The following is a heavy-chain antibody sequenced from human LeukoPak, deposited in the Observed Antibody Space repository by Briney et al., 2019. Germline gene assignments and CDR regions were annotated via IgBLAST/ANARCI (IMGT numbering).Heavy chain of an antibody. J-gene: IGHJ3*02. CDR2: IDPSDSYT. CDR3: ATYSDYDILTGYYVTDAFDI. V-gene: IGHV5-10-1*01. D-gene: IGHD3-9*01. CDR1: GYSFTSYW. Sequence: GESLKISCKGSGYSFTSYWISWVRQMPGKGLEWMGRIDPSDSYTNYSPSFQGHVTISADKSISTAYLQWGSLKASDTAMYYCATYSDYDILTGYYVTDAFDIWGQGTMVTASS.